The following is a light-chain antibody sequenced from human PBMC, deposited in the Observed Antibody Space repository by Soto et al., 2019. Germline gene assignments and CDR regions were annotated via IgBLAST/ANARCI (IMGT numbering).Light chain of an antibody. Sequence: SARGLPVSVCGSPGQSITISCTGNINDIGSYDYVCWYQQHPGKAPRLLIHGVHNRSPGISGRFSASKYGLTASLTISGLQAEDEADYYCTAFSANRVYLFGPGTKVTVL. CDR2: GVH. J-gene: IGLJ1*01. V-gene: IGLV2-14*01. CDR3: TAFSANRVYL. CDR1: INDIGSYDY.